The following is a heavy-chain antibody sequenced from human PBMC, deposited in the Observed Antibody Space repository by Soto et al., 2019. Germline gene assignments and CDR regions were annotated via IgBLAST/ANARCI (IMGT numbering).Heavy chain of an antibody. V-gene: IGHV6-1*01. J-gene: IGHJ3*02. CDR1: GDSVSSESAA. CDR3: ARAPGGIDSFDI. CDR2: TYYRSKWYN. Sequence: SQTLSLTCAISGDSVSSESAAWNWIRQCPSRGLEWLGRTYYRSKWYNDYAVSVKSRITINPDTSKNQFSLQLNSVTPEGPAVYYCARAPGGIDSFDIWGQGTMVTVSS. D-gene: IGHD3-10*01.